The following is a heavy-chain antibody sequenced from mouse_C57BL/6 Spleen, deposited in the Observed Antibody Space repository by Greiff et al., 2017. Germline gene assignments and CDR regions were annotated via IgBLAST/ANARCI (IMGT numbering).Heavy chain of an antibody. J-gene: IGHJ2*01. Sequence: VQLQQPGAELVRPGSSVKLSCKASGYTFTSYWMHWVKQRPIQGLEWIGNIDPSDSDTHYNQKFKDKATLTVDKSSSTAYMQLSSLTSEDSAVYYCARSEDSGPYFDYWGQGTTRTVAS. CDR1: GYTFTSYW. D-gene: IGHD3-2*02. V-gene: IGHV1-52*01. CDR3: ARSEDSGPYFDY. CDR2: IDPSDSDT.